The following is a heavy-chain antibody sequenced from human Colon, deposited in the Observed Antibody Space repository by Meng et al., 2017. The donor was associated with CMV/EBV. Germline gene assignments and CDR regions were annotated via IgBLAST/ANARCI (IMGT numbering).Heavy chain of an antibody. CDR3: ARGDYYDFWSGYYFQPLPVDYYYGMDV. V-gene: IGHV3-23*01. J-gene: IGHJ6*02. CDR2: ITGSGDAT. CDR1: GFMFRNYA. Sequence: GESLKISCVTSGFMFRNYAISWVRQAPGKGLEWVSAITGSGDATYYTDSVKGRFTISRDNSKNTLYLQMNSLRAEDTAVYYCARGDYYDFWSGYYFQPLPVDYYYGMDVWGQGTTVTVSS. D-gene: IGHD3-3*01.